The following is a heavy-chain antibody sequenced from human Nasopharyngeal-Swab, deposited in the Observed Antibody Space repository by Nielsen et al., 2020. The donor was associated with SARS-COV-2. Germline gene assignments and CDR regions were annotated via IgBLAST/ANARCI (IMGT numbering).Heavy chain of an antibody. J-gene: IGHJ2*01. CDR3: ARSRLPGVFSVTASWYFDL. Sequence: WTRQPPGKGLEWVSVIYSGGSRHYADSVKGRFTISRDNSKNALYLQMNSLRAEDTAVYYCARSRLPGVFSVTASWYFDLWGRGTLVTVSS. D-gene: IGHD2-21*02. V-gene: IGHV3-53*01. CDR2: IYSGGSR.